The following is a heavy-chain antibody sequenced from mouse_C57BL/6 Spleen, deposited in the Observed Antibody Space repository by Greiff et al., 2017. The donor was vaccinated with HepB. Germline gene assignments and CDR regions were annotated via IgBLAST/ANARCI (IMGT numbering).Heavy chain of an antibody. J-gene: IGHJ2*01. V-gene: IGHV3-1*01. D-gene: IGHD1-1*01. CDR3: ARGHYGSSYFDY. CDR2: ISYSGST. Sequence: VQLQQSGPGMVKPSQSLSLTCTVTGYSITSGYDWHWIRHFPGNKLEWMGYISYSGSTNYNPSLKSRISITHDTSKNHFFLKLNSVTTEDTATYYCARGHYGSSYFDYWGQGTTLTVSS. CDR1: GYSITSGYD.